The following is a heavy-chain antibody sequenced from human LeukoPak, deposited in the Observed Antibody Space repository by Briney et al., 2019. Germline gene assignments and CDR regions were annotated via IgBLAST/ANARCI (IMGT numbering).Heavy chain of an antibody. V-gene: IGHV4-4*02. Sequence: PSETLSLTCAVTGGSITNDNWWSWVRQPPGKGLEWIGYIYYSGSTNYNPSLKSRVTISVDTSKNQFSLKLSSVTAADTAVYYCARVGGYCSSTSCQSPTYYYYGMDVWGQGTTVTVSS. CDR2: IYYSGST. J-gene: IGHJ6*02. D-gene: IGHD2-2*01. CDR3: ARVGGYCSSTSCQSPTYYYYGMDV. CDR1: GGSITNDNW.